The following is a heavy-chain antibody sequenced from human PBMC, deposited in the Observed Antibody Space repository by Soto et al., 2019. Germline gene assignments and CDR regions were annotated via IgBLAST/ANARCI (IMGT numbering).Heavy chain of an antibody. D-gene: IGHD3-22*01. J-gene: IGHJ4*02. CDR2: ISSSSSYI. Sequence: GGSLRLSXAASGFTFSSYSMNWVRQAPGKGLEWVSSISSSSSYIYYADSVKGRFTISRDNAKNSLYLQMNSLRAEDTAVYYCASFYDSSGYYYFDYWGQGTLVTVSS. CDR1: GFTFSSYS. V-gene: IGHV3-21*01. CDR3: ASFYDSSGYYYFDY.